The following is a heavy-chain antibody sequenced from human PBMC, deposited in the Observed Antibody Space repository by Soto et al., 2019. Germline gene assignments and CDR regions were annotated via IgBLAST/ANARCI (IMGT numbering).Heavy chain of an antibody. CDR2: IYYSGST. CDR3: ARVRIAVAGIDY. J-gene: IGHJ4*02. D-gene: IGHD6-19*01. V-gene: IGHV4-31*03. CDR1: GGSISSGGYY. Sequence: QVQLQESGPGLVKPSQTLSLTCTVSGGSISSGGYYWSWIRQHPGKGLEWIGYIYYSGSTYYNPSLKSRLTLSVEASKNQFSLKLSSVTAADTAVYYCARVRIAVAGIDYWGQGTLVTVSS.